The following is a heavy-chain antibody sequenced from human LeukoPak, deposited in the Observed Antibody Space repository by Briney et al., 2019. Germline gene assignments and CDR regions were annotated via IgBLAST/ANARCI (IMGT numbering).Heavy chain of an antibody. CDR1: GGSISSGGYY. J-gene: IGHJ4*02. V-gene: IGHV4-31*03. Sequence: SETPSLTRTVSGGSISSGGYYWSWIRRHPGKGLEWIGYIYYSGSTYYNPSLKSRVTISVDTSKNQFSLKLSSVTAADTAVYYCARNGYSGYVDYWGQGTLVTVSS. CDR3: ARNGYSGYVDY. D-gene: IGHD1-26*01. CDR2: IYYSGST.